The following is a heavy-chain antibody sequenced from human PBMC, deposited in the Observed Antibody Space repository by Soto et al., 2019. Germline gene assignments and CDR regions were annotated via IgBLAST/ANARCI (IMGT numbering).Heavy chain of an antibody. CDR2: INYSGST. CDR3: AQGGVRMDV. Sequence: QVQLQESGPGLVKPSETLSLTCTVSGGSISSSSWSWIRQPPGKGLEWIGFINYSGSTYNPSLKRRXAXXEDPAMNQFSLRLSAVTAADTAVYYCAQGGVRMDVWGQGTTVTVSS. J-gene: IGHJ6*02. CDR1: GGSISSSS. D-gene: IGHD3-16*01. V-gene: IGHV4-59*01.